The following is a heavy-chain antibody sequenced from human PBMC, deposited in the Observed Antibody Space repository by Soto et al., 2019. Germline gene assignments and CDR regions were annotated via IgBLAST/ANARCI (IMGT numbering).Heavy chain of an antibody. CDR1: GYTFSDVD. CDR3: ARCNPFKYAGVDV. V-gene: IGHV1-8*01. J-gene: IGHJ6*02. CDR2: MNATSGDP. Sequence: DLEQSGAEVKRPGASVKVSCKASGYTFSDVDLNRLRQASGQGPELMGWMNATSGDPIFAQRFQGKFNMTCDTSLYPASMEVGSLTSDDTAMYYGARCNPFKYAGVDVWGQGTTGAVAS. D-gene: IGHD2-2*01.